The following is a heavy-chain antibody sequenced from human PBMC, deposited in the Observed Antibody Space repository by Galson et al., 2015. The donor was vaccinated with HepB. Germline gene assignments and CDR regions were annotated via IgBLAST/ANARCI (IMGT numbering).Heavy chain of an antibody. Sequence: SLRLSCAASGFTVSTNYMTWVRQAPGKGLECVAFVSGGDTTNYADYVKGRFIISRDNSKNMLYLQMNSLRAEDTAVYYCTRDRDVYGSESPDHWGQGTLGTVSS. D-gene: IGHD3-10*01. CDR1: GFTVSTNY. J-gene: IGHJ5*02. V-gene: IGHV3-66*01. CDR2: VSGGDTT. CDR3: TRDRDVYGSESPDH.